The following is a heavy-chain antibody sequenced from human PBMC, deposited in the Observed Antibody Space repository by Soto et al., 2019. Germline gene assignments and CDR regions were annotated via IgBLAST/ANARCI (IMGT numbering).Heavy chain of an antibody. V-gene: IGHV4-31*03. Sequence: QVQLQESGPGLVKPSQTLSLTCTVSGGSISRGGYYWSWIRQHPGKGLEWIGYIYYSGGTYYNPYLKSRVTISVDTSENQFSLRLSSVTAADTAVYYCARKDSGYADYMDVWGKGTTVPVSS. D-gene: IGHD5-12*01. J-gene: IGHJ6*03. CDR2: IYYSGGT. CDR1: GGSISRGGYY. CDR3: ARKDSGYADYMDV.